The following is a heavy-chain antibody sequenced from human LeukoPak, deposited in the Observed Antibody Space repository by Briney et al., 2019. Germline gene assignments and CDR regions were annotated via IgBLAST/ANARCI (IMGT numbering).Heavy chain of an antibody. CDR3: ARAKRPYYYDSSGSNWFDP. CDR2: ISAYNGNT. V-gene: IGHV1-18*01. J-gene: IGHJ5*02. Sequence: GASVKVSCKASGYTFTSYGISGVRQAPGQGLEWMGWISAYNGNTNYAQKLQGRVTMTTDTSTSTAYMELRSLRSDDTAVYYCARAKRPYYYDSSGSNWFDPWGQGTLVTVSS. CDR1: GYTFTSYG. D-gene: IGHD3-22*01.